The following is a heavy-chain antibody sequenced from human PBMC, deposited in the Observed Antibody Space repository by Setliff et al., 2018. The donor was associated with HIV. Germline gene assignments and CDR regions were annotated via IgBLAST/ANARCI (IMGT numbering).Heavy chain of an antibody. J-gene: IGHJ1*01. D-gene: IGHD2-15*01. CDR1: GGSFSGSY. V-gene: IGHV4-34*01. CDR2: INHNGGT. Sequence: PSETLSLTCAVFGGSFSGSYWNWIRQSPGKGLEWIGEINHNGGTNYNPSLKSRVTISVDTSKNQFSLKLSSVTGADTAVYFCAKAAPGSIPGFPEYFHHWGQGTLVTVSS. CDR3: AKAAPGSIPGFPEYFHH.